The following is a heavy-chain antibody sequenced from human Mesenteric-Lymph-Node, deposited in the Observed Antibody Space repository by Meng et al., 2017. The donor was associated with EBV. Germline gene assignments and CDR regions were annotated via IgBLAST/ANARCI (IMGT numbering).Heavy chain of an antibody. J-gene: IGHJ5*02. CDR3: PHLRFDP. Sequence: QVQLGESGGGLVQPWRALGLAGAASGFPFSTFGMNWVRQAPGWGLEWVPLMSSDGSNEYYADSVKGRFTISRDNSRNTLYLQMNSLRVQDTAVYYCPHLRFDPWGQGTLVTVSS. V-gene: IGHV3-30*03. CDR2: MSSDGSNE. D-gene: IGHD3-3*01. CDR1: GFPFSTFG.